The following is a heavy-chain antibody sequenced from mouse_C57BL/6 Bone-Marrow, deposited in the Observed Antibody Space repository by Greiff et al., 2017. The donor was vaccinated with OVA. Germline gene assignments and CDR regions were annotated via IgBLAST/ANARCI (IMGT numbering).Heavy chain of an antibody. J-gene: IGHJ2*01. V-gene: IGHV1-61*01. D-gene: IGHD2-1*01. CDR3: ARGGPVRHGKFDY. CDR2: IYPSDSET. Sequence: QVQLQQPGAELVRPGSSVKLSCKASGYTFTSYWMDWVKQRPGQGLAWIGNIYPSDSETHYNQKFKAKATLPVDKSSSTAYMQLSSLTSEDSAVYYCARGGPVRHGKFDYWGQGTTLTVSS. CDR1: GYTFTSYW.